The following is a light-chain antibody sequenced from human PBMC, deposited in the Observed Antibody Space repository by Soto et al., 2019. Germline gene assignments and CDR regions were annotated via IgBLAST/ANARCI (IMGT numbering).Light chain of an antibody. V-gene: IGLV2-8*01. CDR1: SCAVGGYNS. Sequence: QSVLTQPPSASGSPGRSFTISCTGASCAVGGYNSVSWYQQHPGKAPKLLIYDVTKRRSGVPDRFSGSRSGNTASLTVSGLHAEDEADYYCSSYAGSNNSVFGTGTKVTVL. J-gene: IGLJ1*01. CDR3: SSYAGSNNSV. CDR2: DVT.